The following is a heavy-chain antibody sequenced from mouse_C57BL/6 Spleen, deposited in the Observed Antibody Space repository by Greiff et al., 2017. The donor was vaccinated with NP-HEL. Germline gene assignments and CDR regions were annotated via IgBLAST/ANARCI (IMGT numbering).Heavy chain of an antibody. CDR1: GFTFSDYG. D-gene: IGHD2-3*01. J-gene: IGHJ3*01. CDR2: ISSGSSTI. Sequence: EVQLQESGGGLVKPGGSLKLSCAASGFTFSDYGMHWVRQAPEKGLEWVAYISSGSSTIYYADTVKGRFTISRDNAKNTLFLQMTSLRSEDTAMYYCARRLYDGYYGFAYWGQGTLVTVSA. CDR3: ARRLYDGYYGFAY. V-gene: IGHV5-17*01.